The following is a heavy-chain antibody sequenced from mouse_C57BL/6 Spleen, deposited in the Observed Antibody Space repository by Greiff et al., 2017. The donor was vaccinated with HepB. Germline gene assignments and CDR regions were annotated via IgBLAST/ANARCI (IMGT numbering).Heavy chain of an antibody. V-gene: IGHV1-80*01. J-gene: IGHJ2*01. Sequence: QVQLQQSGAELVKPGASVKISCKASGYAFSSYWMNWVKQRPGKGLEWIGQIYPGDGDTNYNGKFKGKATLTADKSSSTAYMQLSSLTSEDSAVYFCARDYSRSYFDYWGQGTTLTVSS. CDR1: GYAFSSYW. D-gene: IGHD1-1*01. CDR2: IYPGDGDT. CDR3: ARDYSRSYFDY.